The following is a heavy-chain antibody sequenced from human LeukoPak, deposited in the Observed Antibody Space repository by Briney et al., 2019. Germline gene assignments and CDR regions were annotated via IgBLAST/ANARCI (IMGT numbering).Heavy chain of an antibody. Sequence: GGSLRLSCAASGFTPSNNYMNSVPQAPEKGLEWVSLIYSGGDTSYADSVKGRFTVSRDHSKNTLYLQMNSLRAEDTAVYYCARDPPAVALNTYAWGQGTLVIVSS. V-gene: IGHV3-66*01. J-gene: IGHJ5*02. D-gene: IGHD6-13*01. CDR1: GFTPSNNY. CDR2: IYSGGDT. CDR3: ARDPPAVALNTYA.